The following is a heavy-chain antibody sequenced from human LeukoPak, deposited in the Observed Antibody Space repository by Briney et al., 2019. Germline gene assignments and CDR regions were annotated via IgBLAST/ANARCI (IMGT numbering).Heavy chain of an antibody. CDR1: GGSISSSSYY. CDR3: ARVFGSNWYHFDY. V-gene: IGHV4-61*05. J-gene: IGHJ4*02. Sequence: SETLPLTCSVSGGSISSSSYYWGWIRQPPGKGLEWIGHIHYSGSTTYNPSLKSRVTISVDTSKNQFSLRLSSVTAADTAVYYCARVFGSNWYHFDYWGQGTLVTDSS. D-gene: IGHD4-11*01. CDR2: IHYSGST.